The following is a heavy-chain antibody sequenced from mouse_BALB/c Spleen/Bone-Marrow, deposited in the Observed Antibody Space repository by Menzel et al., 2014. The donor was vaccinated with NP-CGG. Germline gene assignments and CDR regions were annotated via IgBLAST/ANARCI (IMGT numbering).Heavy chain of an antibody. Sequence: QVQLQQSGAELARPGASVKLSCKASGHTFTDYYINWVKQRTGQGLEWIGEIYPRSDNTYYNEKFKGKATLTADKSSSTAYLQLSSLTSEDSAVYFCARDWDYYAMDYWGQGTSVTVSP. CDR1: GHTFTDYY. J-gene: IGHJ4*01. CDR2: IYPRSDNT. V-gene: IGHV1-77*01. D-gene: IGHD4-1*01. CDR3: ARDWDYYAMDY.